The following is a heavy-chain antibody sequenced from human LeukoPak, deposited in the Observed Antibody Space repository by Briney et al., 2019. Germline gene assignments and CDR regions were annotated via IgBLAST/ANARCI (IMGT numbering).Heavy chain of an antibody. CDR2: ISWDGGRT. J-gene: IGHJ4*02. CDR1: GFTFDDYA. D-gene: IGHD3-10*01. V-gene: IGHV3-43D*03. Sequence: GGSLRLSCAASGFTFDDYAMHWVRQAPGKGLEWVSLISWDGGRTYYADSVKGRFTIARDNRKNSLYLQMNSLRAEDTALYYCAKDKFDGSGSYYFDYWGQGTLVTASS. CDR3: AKDKFDGSGSYYFDY.